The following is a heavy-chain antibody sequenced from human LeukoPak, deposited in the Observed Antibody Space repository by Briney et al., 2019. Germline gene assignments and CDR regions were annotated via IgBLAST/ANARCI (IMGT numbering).Heavy chain of an antibody. D-gene: IGHD6-19*01. V-gene: IGHV4-59*01. Sequence: PSETLSLTCTVSGGSISSYYWSWIRQSPGKGLEWIGYIYYSGSTNYNPSLKSRVTISVDTSKNQFSLKLSSVTAADTAVYYCARDLSEGGAIAVAGETLNDDAFDIWGQGTMVTVSS. CDR3: ARDLSEGGAIAVAGETLNDDAFDI. CDR2: IYYSGST. J-gene: IGHJ3*02. CDR1: GGSISSYY.